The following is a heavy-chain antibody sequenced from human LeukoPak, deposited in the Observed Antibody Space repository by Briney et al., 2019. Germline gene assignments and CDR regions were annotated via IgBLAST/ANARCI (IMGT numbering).Heavy chain of an antibody. CDR3: ARDYSYYDTPFGNRAFDI. CDR2: ISLGGSA. D-gene: IGHD3-22*01. V-gene: IGHV4-4*02. J-gene: IGHJ3*02. CDR1: GGSISSSKW. Sequence: SETLSLTCAVSGGSISSSKWWSWVRPSPAKGLEWIGEISLGGSANYSPSLRSRVTISLDKSKNQFSLRLTFVTAADTAVYYCARDYSYYDTPFGNRAFDIWGQGTMVTVSS.